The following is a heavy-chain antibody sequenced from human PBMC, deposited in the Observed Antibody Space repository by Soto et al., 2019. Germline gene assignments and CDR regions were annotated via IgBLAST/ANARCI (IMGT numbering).Heavy chain of an antibody. Sequence: DSGKVSCKASGYTFSGYSITWVRQAPGQGLEWMGRISGYNGNTNYARTLRGRLTLTTDTSTSTAYMELRSLTSDDTAVYYCARDVFCGGAPACPDMDVWGQGTTVTVSS. CDR1: GYTFSGYS. CDR3: ARDVFCGGAPACPDMDV. V-gene: IGHV1-18*04. D-gene: IGHD2-21*01. CDR2: ISGYNGNT. J-gene: IGHJ6*02.